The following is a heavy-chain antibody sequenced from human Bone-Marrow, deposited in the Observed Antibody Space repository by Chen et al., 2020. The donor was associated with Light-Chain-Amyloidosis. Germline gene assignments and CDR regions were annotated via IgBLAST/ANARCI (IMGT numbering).Heavy chain of an antibody. V-gene: IGHV3-21*03. CDR1: GFTFSSFT. CDR2: ISGSFRTYI. J-gene: IGHJ1*01. CDR3: ARDLNTVTPPEYFQH. Sequence: GSGGGLVKPGGSLRLSCAASGFTFSSFTMNWVRQAPGKGLEWVSSISGSFRTYIYYADSVKGRFTVSRDNAKELVFLQMDNLRVEDTGVYYCARDLNTVTPPEYFQHWGLGTPVSVSS. D-gene: IGHD4-17*01.